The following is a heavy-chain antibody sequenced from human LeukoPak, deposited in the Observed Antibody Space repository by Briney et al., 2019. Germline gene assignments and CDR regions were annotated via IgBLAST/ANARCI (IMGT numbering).Heavy chain of an antibody. D-gene: IGHD3-16*01. CDR3: ASEGYASVVYTAGWFDP. CDR1: GGSFSGYY. Sequence: SETLSLTCAVYGGSFSGYYWSWIRQPPGKGLEWIGEINHSGSTNYNPSLKSRVTMSVDTSKNQFSLKLSSVTAADTAVYYCASEGYASVVYTAGWFDPWGQGTLVTVSS. V-gene: IGHV4-34*01. CDR2: INHSGST. J-gene: IGHJ5*02.